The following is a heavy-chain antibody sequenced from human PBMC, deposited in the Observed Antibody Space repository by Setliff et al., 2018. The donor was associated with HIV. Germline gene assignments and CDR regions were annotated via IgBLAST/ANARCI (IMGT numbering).Heavy chain of an antibody. CDR1: GGSVSSYH. D-gene: IGHD1-26*01. V-gene: IGHV4-59*02. CDR2: LYYSGST. CDR3: ARAMGANWSYYYYMDV. J-gene: IGHJ6*03. Sequence: SETLSLTCTVSGGSVSSYHWTWIRQPPEKGLEWIGYLYYSGSTYYNPSLKSRVTISIDTSKKQLSLKLNSVTAADTAVYYCARAMGANWSYYYYMDVWGKGTTVTVSS.